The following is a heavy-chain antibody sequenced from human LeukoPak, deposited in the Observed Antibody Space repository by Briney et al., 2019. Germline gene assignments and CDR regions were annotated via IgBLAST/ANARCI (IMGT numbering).Heavy chain of an antibody. Sequence: SETLSLTCTVSGGSISSSSYYWGWIRQPPGKGLEWIGSIYYSGSTYYNPSLKSRVTISVDTSKNQFSLKLSSVTAADTAVYYCARDQRVAAAGTNWFDPWGQGTLVTVSS. V-gene: IGHV4-39*07. CDR1: GGSISSSSYY. CDR3: ARDQRVAAAGTNWFDP. CDR2: IYYSGST. D-gene: IGHD6-13*01. J-gene: IGHJ5*02.